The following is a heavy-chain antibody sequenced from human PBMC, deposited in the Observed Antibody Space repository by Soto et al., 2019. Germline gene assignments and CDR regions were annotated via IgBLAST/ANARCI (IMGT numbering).Heavy chain of an antibody. CDR2: ISYDGSNK. Sequence: GGSLRLSCAASGFTFSSYGMHWVRQAPGKGLEWVAVISYDGSNKYYADSVKGRFTISRDNSKNTLYLQMNSLRAEDTAVYYCAKVLHYSSGWYVNYYYYYGMDVWGQGTTVTVSS. CDR1: GFTFSSYG. D-gene: IGHD6-19*01. J-gene: IGHJ6*02. CDR3: AKVLHYSSGWYVNYYYYYGMDV. V-gene: IGHV3-30*18.